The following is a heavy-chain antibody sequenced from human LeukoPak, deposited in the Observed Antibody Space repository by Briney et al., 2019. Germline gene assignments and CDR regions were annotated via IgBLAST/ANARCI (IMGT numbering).Heavy chain of an antibody. Sequence: PSETLSLTCAVSGGSISSNNWWNWVRQPPGKGLEWIGEIYHSGSANYNPSLKSRVTISVDKSKNQFSLKLSSVTAADTAVYYCARETITYYCDSSGYPLDYWGQGTLVTVSS. V-gene: IGHV4-4*02. CDR2: IYHSGSA. D-gene: IGHD3-22*01. J-gene: IGHJ4*02. CDR3: ARETITYYCDSSGYPLDY. CDR1: GGSISSNNW.